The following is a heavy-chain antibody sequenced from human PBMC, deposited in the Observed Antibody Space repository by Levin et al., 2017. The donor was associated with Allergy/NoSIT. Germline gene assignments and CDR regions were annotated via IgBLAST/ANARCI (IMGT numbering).Heavy chain of an antibody. Sequence: GGSLRLSCAASGFTFSRNWMHWVRQAPGKGLVWVSYITNDGRTTRYADSVKGRFTISRDNAKNMLYLQMSSLRVEDTAVYYCARDNAKGRLDPWGQGTLVTVSS. CDR3: ARDNAKGRLDP. CDR2: ITNDGRTT. D-gene: IGHD4/OR15-4a*01. CDR1: GFTFSRNW. J-gene: IGHJ5*02. V-gene: IGHV3-74*01.